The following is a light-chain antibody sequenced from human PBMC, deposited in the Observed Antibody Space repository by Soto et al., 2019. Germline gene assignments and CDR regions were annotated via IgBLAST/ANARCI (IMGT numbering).Light chain of an antibody. CDR3: SSYKSTSTYV. J-gene: IGLJ1*01. CDR2: EVS. Sequence: QSALTQPASVSGSPGQSITISCTGTSSDVGSYNYVSWYQQHPGKAPKLMIYEVSNRPSGVSNRFSGSKSGYTASLTISGLQDEEEADYYCSSYKSTSTYVFGTGTKVTVL. V-gene: IGLV2-14*01. CDR1: SSDVGSYNY.